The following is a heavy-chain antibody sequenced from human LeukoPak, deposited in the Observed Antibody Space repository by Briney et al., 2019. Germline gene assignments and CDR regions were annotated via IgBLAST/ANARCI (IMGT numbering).Heavy chain of an antibody. CDR1: GFNFSSYW. CDR3: ARGTAATAGIDY. CDR2: INTDGSAT. D-gene: IGHD6-13*01. V-gene: IGHV3-74*01. Sequence: PGGSLRLSCAVSGFNFSSYWIHWVRQAPGKGLVWVSLINTDGSATTYGDSAKGRFTVSRDNDKNTLFLDMNSLRVEDTAAYYCARGTAATAGIDYWGQGTLVTVSS. J-gene: IGHJ4*02.